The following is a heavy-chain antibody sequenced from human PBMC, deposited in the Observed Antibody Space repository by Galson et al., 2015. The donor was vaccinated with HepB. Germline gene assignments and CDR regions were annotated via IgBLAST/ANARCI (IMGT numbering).Heavy chain of an antibody. D-gene: IGHD6-19*01. V-gene: IGHV3-30*18. Sequence: SLRLSGAPSGFTFSTYAFHWVRQAPGKGLEWVAVISNDGNYINYADSVKGRFTISRDNSMNTVHLQMNSLRTGDSGVYYCAKKMKSGPAVAAADYWGQGTQVTVS. CDR2: ISNDGNYI. CDR1: GFTFSTYA. J-gene: IGHJ4*02. CDR3: AKKMKSGPAVAAADY.